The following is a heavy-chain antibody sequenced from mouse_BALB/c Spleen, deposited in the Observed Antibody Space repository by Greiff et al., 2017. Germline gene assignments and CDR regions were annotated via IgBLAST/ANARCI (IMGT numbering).Heavy chain of an antibody. V-gene: IGHV1-80*01. D-gene: IGHD2-4*01. CDR1: GYAFSSYW. J-gene: IGHJ2*01. CDR2: IYPGDGDT. CDR3: ARSNYYDYDDDY. Sequence: QVQLQQSGAELVRPGSSVKISCKASGYAFSSYWMNWVKQRPGQGLEWIGQIYPGDGDTNYNGKFKGKATLTADKSSSTAYMQLSSLTSEDSAVYFCARSNYYDYDDDYWGQGTTLTVSS.